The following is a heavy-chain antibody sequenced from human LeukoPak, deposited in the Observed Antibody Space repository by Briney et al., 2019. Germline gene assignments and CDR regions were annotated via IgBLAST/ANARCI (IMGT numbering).Heavy chain of an antibody. D-gene: IGHD3-16*02. J-gene: IGHJ6*03. Sequence: ASVKVSCKASGYTFTGYYMHWVRQAPGQGLEWMGWINPNSGGTNYAQKFQGRVTMTRDTSISTAYMELSRLRSDDTAVYYCARDSQQANYDYVWGSYRFLYPDKNYYYYYMDVWGKGTTVTISS. CDR2: INPNSGGT. CDR1: GYTFTGYY. CDR3: ARDSQQANYDYVWGSYRFLYPDKNYYYYYMDV. V-gene: IGHV1-2*02.